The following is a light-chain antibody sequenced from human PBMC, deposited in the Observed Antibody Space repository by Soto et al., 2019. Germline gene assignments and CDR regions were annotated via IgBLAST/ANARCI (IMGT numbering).Light chain of an antibody. CDR1: SSVVGGYNY. CDR3: CSHAGSYTYV. Sequence: SALTQPRSVSGAPGQSLTISCTGTSSVVGGYNYVSWYQQHPGKVPKLMIYDVTKRPSGVPDRFSGSKSGNTASLTISGLQSEDEADYYCCSHAGSYTYVFGTGTKVTVL. J-gene: IGLJ1*01. CDR2: DVT. V-gene: IGLV2-11*01.